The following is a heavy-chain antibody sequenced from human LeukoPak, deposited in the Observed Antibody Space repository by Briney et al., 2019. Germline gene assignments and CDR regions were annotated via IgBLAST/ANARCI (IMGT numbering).Heavy chain of an antibody. Sequence: SGGSLRLSCAASGFFRSYAMSWVRQAPGKGLGWVLAISGSGTSTYYADSVKGRFTISRDNSKNTLYLQMNSLRAEDTAVYYCEGTYYYDSSDDYWGQGTLVTVSS. V-gene: IGHV3-23*01. J-gene: IGHJ4*02. D-gene: IGHD3-22*01. CDR2: ISGSGTST. CDR3: EGTYYYDSSDDY. CDR1: GFFRSYA.